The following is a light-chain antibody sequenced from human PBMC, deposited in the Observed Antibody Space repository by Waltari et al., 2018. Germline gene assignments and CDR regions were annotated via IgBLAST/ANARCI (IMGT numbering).Light chain of an antibody. J-gene: IGKJ1*01. CDR2: AAS. V-gene: IGKV1-12*01. CDR1: QSINNW. CDR3: QQANSFPRT. Sequence: QVPQPPTSAHEFGGGSVLITCQPSQSINNWLAWYQQKPGKAPQLLISAASNLQSGVPSRFSGSRSGTDYTLTINSLQPEDSATYFCQQANSFPRTFGRGTKVEIQ.